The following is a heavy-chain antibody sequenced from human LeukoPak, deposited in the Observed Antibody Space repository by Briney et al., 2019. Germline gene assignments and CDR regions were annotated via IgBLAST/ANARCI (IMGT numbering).Heavy chain of an antibody. CDR3: TRDYMPLYYFDY. D-gene: IGHD2-2*01. CDR2: ISSSSSTM. CDR1: GFTFSSYS. J-gene: IGHJ4*02. Sequence: GGSLRLSCAASGFTFSSYSMNWVRQAPGKGLEWVSYISSSSSTMYYADSVKGRFTISRDNAKNSLYLQMNSLRDEDTAVYYCTRDYMPLYYFDYWGQGTLVTVSS. V-gene: IGHV3-48*02.